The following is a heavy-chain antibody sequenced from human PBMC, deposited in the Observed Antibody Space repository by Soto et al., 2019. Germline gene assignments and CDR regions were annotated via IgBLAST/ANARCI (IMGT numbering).Heavy chain of an antibody. CDR1: GFTISSNY. J-gene: IGHJ4*02. CDR3: ARGSNSNNWKLFDY. D-gene: IGHD1-1*01. Sequence: GGSLRLSCAVTGFTISSNYMNWVRQAPGKGLEWVSVMYAAGSTYYEDSVKGRFNISRDNSKNTVYLQMNSLRGEDTAVYYCARGSNSNNWKLFDYWGQGTLVTV. V-gene: IGHV3-66*01. CDR2: MYAAGST.